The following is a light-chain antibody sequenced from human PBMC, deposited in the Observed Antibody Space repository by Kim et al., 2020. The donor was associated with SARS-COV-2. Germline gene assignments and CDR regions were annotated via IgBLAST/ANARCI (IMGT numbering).Light chain of an antibody. CDR1: TGSIANNY. Sequence: LTQPHSVSGSPGETVTISCTRSTGSIANNYIQWYQQRPGSAPTTVIYGDDRRPSGVPDRFSGSVDRSTNSASLTISGLKTEDEADYYCQSYDIFIQVFGGGTQLTVL. CDR3: QSYDIFIQV. J-gene: IGLJ3*02. CDR2: GDD. V-gene: IGLV6-57*04.